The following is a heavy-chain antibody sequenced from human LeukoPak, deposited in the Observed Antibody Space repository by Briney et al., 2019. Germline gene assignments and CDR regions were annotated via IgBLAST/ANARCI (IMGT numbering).Heavy chain of an antibody. D-gene: IGHD1-26*01. CDR1: GGSISSHY. V-gene: IGHV4-59*11. J-gene: IGHJ4*02. CDR3: AREGAGAHYFDY. CDR2: IYYSGST. Sequence: PSETLSLTCTVSGGSISSHYWSWIRQPPGKGLEWIGYIYYSGSTNYNPSLKSRVTISVDMSKNKSSLKLSSVTATDTAVYYCAREGAGAHYFDYLGQGTLVTVSS.